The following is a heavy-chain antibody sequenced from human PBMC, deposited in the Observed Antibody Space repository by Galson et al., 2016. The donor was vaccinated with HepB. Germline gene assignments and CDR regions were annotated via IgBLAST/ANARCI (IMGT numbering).Heavy chain of an antibody. D-gene: IGHD6-6*01. J-gene: IGHJ3*02. CDR2: IYWDADK. CDR3: AYRRPSVAALDAFEI. Sequence: PALVKPTQTLTLTCTLSGFSLTNTRVGVAWIRQPPGKAPEWLALIYWDADKRYNPSLKSRLTITRDTSKNQVVLTMANMDPVDTATYFCAYRRPSVAALDAFEIWGQGTMVTVSS. V-gene: IGHV2-5*02. CDR1: GFSLTNTRVG.